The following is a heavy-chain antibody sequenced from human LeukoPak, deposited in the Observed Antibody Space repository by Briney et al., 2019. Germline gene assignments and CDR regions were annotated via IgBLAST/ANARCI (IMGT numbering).Heavy chain of an antibody. D-gene: IGHD3-22*01. J-gene: IGHJ3*02. Sequence: SETLSLTCTVSGGSISSGGYYWSWIRQHPGQGLEWIGYIYYSGSTYYNPSLKSRVTISVDTSKNQFSLKLSSVTAADTAVYYCARGVLVVITTGGAFDIWGQGTMVTVSS. CDR1: GGSISSGGYY. CDR2: IYYSGST. V-gene: IGHV4-31*03. CDR3: ARGVLVVITTGGAFDI.